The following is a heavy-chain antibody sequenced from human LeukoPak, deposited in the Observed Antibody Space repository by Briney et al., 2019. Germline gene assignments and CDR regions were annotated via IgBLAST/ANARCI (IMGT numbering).Heavy chain of an antibody. CDR1: GYTFSTHD. CDR3: ARGGYSTGYDH. CDR2: ISGYNGNT. J-gene: IGHJ5*02. V-gene: IGHV1-18*01. Sequence: ASVKVSCKASGYTFSTHDITWVRQAPGQGLEWMGWISGYNGNTNYAQKFQGRVTVTTDTSTTTAYMELRSPRVDDTAVYYCARGGYSTGYDHWGRGTLVTVSS. D-gene: IGHD5-18*01.